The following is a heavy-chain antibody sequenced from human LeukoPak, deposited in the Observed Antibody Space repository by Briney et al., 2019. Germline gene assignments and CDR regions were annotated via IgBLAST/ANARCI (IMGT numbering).Heavy chain of an antibody. V-gene: IGHV4-59*08. CDR2: ISDSGST. D-gene: IGHD2-15*01. J-gene: IGHJ3*02. CDR3: ARPDSHLSAFDI. Sequence: PPETLSLTCSVSGGSISTYYWSWIRQPPGKGLEWIAYISDSGSTRYRPSLRGRLSISMDKSKNMFSLKLNSVTAADTAVYYCARPDSHLSAFDIWGQGTKVTVS. CDR1: GGSISTYY.